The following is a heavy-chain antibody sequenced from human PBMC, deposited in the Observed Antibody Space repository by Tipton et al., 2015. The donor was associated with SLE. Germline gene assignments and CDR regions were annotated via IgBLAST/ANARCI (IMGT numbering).Heavy chain of an antibody. D-gene: IGHD4-17*01. Sequence: QLVQSGAEVKKPGASVKVSCKASGYTFTGYYMHWVRQAPGQGLEWMGWINPNSGGTNYAQKFQGRVTMTRDTSISTAYMELSRLRSDDTAVYYCAREPLTTVTTEDAFDIWGQGTMVTVSS. CDR3: AREPLTTVTTEDAFDI. CDR1: GYTFTGYY. CDR2: INPNSGGT. V-gene: IGHV1-2*02. J-gene: IGHJ3*02.